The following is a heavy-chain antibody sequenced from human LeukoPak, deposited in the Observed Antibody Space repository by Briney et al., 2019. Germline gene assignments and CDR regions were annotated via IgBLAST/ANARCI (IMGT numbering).Heavy chain of an antibody. D-gene: IGHD5-12*01. CDR1: EYSFTSYW. Sequence: GESLKISCKGSEYSFTSYWIGWVRQMPGKGLEWMGIIYPGDSDTRYIPSFHGQVTISADKPISNAYLQWSSLKASDTAMYYGARKNGRGGYEVNGFWGQGTLVTVSS. V-gene: IGHV5-51*01. CDR2: IYPGDSDT. CDR3: ARKNGRGGYEVNGF. J-gene: IGHJ1*01.